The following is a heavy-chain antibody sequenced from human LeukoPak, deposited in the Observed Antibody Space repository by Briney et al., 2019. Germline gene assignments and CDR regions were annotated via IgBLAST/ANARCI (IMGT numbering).Heavy chain of an antibody. V-gene: IGHV3-7*01. CDR1: GFTFSSHW. J-gene: IGHJ6*03. CDR2: IQQDGSEK. CDR3: ARASTIFGVLYYYYYMDV. Sequence: PGGSLRLSCAASGFTFSSHWMSWVRQAPGKGLEWVANIQQDGSEKYYVDSVRGRFTISRDNAKNSLYLKMNSLRAEDTAVYYCARASTIFGVLYYYYYMDVWGKGTTVTVSS. D-gene: IGHD3-3*01.